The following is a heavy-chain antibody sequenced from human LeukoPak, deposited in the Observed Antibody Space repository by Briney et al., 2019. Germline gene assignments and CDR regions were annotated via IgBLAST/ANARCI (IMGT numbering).Heavy chain of an antibody. CDR2: INAGNGNT. D-gene: IGHD6-19*01. CDR1: GYTFTSYG. CDR3: ARVVRYSSGPLTDLLPYYFDY. Sequence: ASVKVSCKASGYTFTSYGISWVRQAPGQRLEWMGWINAGNGNTKYSQEFQGRVTITRDTSASAVYMELSSLRSDDMAVYYCARVVRYSSGPLTDLLPYYFDYWGQGTLVTVSS. J-gene: IGHJ4*02. V-gene: IGHV1-3*03.